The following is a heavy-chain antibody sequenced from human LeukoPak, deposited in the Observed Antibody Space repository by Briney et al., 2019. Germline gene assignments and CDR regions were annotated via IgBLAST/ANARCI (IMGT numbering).Heavy chain of an antibody. Sequence: ASVKVSCKASGYTFPSYFMHWVRQAPGQGLEWMEIINPTGGSTTYAQKFQGRVTITRDTSASTAYMELSSLRSEDTAVYYCARSRAYSSGWYSPMDNNNWFDPWGQGTLVTVSS. CDR3: ARSRAYSSGWYSPMDNNNWFDP. V-gene: IGHV1-46*01. J-gene: IGHJ5*02. CDR1: GYTFPSYF. CDR2: INPTGGST. D-gene: IGHD6-19*01.